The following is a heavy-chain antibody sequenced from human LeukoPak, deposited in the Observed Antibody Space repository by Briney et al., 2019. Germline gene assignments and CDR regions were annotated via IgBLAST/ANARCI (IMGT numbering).Heavy chain of an antibody. CDR1: GFTFSSYS. CDR2: ISSSSSYI. V-gene: IGHV3-21*01. Sequence: GGSLRLSCAASGFTFSSYSMNWVRQAPGKGLEWVSSISSSSSYIYYADSVKGRFTISRDNAKNSLYLQMNSLRAEDTAVYYCARGGQQGNYFDYWGQGTLVTVSS. D-gene: IGHD2-2*01. CDR3: ARGGQQGNYFDY. J-gene: IGHJ4*02.